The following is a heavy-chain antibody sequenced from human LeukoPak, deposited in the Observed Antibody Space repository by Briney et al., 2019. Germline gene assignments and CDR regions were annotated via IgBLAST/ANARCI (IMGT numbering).Heavy chain of an antibody. Sequence: ASVKVSCKASGYTFTSYARNWVRQAPGQGLEWMGWINTNTGNPTYAQGFTGRFVFSLDTSVSTAYLQISSLKAEDTAVYYCARWDEWLSFYYMDVWGKGTTVTVSS. CDR1: GYTFTSYA. D-gene: IGHD3-3*01. CDR3: ARWDEWLSFYYMDV. V-gene: IGHV7-4-1*02. J-gene: IGHJ6*03. CDR2: INTNTGNP.